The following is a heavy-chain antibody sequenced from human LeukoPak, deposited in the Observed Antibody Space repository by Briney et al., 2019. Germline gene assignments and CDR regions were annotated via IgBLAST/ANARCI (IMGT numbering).Heavy chain of an antibody. CDR2: INEGGGT. D-gene: IGHD4-11*01. V-gene: IGHV4-34*01. Sequence: SETLSLTCAVYGSSFSGFDWSWVRQAPGKGLEWIGEINEGGGTKYNPSLKSRVTLSVDTSRNEFSLKIRSVTAADTAVYYCARGLGWKVTTMGLFYMDVWGEGTTVTVSS. J-gene: IGHJ6*03. CDR3: ARGLGWKVTTMGLFYMDV. CDR1: GSSFSGFD.